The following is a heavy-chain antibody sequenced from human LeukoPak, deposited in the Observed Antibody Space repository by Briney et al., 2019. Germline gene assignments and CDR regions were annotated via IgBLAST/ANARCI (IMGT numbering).Heavy chain of an antibody. J-gene: IGHJ6*03. CDR1: GYTFTSYY. V-gene: IGHV1-46*01. CDR3: ARAYYGFWSGYFSQYYYYYYMDV. CDR2: INPSGGST. D-gene: IGHD3-3*01. Sequence: ASVKVSCKASGYTFTSYYMHWVRQAPGQGLEWMGIINPSGGSTSYAQKFQGRVTMTRDMSTSTVYMELSSLRSKDTAVYYCARAYYGFWSGYFSQYYYYYYMDVWGKGTTVTVSS.